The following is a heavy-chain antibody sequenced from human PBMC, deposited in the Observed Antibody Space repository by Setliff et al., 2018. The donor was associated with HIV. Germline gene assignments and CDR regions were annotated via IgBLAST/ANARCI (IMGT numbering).Heavy chain of an antibody. D-gene: IGHD5-12*01. V-gene: IGHV4-31*02. CDR1: GGSVTSGGHY. J-gene: IGHJ5*01. Sequence: SETLSLTCTVSGGSVTSGGHYWSWIRQQPGKAPEWIGNIHYTGSNFYNPSLTDRLTISVDTPKNQFSLKLSYVTAADTAVYYCARGGNSRAAWFDSWGQGTLVTVSS. CDR3: ARGGNSRAAWFDS. CDR2: IHYTGSN.